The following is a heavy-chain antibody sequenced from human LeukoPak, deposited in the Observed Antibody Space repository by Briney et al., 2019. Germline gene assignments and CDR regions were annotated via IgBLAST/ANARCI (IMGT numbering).Heavy chain of an antibody. CDR3: ARANSLMVRGVISYFDS. CDR1: GFTFSDYY. Sequence: GGSLRLSCAASGFTFSDYYMTWVRQAPGKGLEWVSVITESGSRTSDADSVKGRFATSRDNSKNMFYLQMNSLRDEDTAVYFCARANSLMVRGVISYFDSWGQGTLVTVSS. J-gene: IGHJ4*02. CDR2: ITESGSRT. V-gene: IGHV3-23*01. D-gene: IGHD3-10*01.